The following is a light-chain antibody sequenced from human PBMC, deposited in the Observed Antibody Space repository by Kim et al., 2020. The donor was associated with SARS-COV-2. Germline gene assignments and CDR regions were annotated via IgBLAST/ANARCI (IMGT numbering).Light chain of an antibody. CDR2: HAS. CDR1: QSIGSW. V-gene: IGKV1-5*01. CDR3: QKANGE. J-gene: IGKJ2*01. Sequence: TLSASGGDRVTITWRASQSIGSWLAWYQQKAGKAPKVLIYHASTLESGVPSRFSGSGSGTEFNLTVSSLQPDDFATYYCQKANGEFGQGTKLEI.